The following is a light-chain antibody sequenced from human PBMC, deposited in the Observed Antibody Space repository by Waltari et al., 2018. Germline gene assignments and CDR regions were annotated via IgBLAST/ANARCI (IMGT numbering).Light chain of an antibody. CDR3: QQSLGFPYT. V-gene: IGKV1-12*01. Sequence: DIQMTQSPSSVSASVGDRVTITCRASQGVSTRLAWYQQRPGKAPNLLIYAASNLQPGVPSRFSATGSGTEFTLTISSLQPEDVATYYCQQSLGFPYTFGQGTKLDIE. CDR1: QGVSTR. CDR2: AAS. J-gene: IGKJ2*01.